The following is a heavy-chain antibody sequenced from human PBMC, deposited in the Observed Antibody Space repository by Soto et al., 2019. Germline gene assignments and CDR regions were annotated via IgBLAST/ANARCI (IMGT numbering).Heavy chain of an antibody. CDR2: IDHSGNT. Sequence: TENASIRRAVHGGSFSHYYWCWIRQRPRKKLELIAEIDHSGNTNYNPSLKSRVTISVDTSRNQFSLKLNSVTAADTAVYYCARDSLRGYYYGSGRFRYWFDPWGQGTLVTVS. CDR1: GGSFSHYY. V-gene: IGHV4-34*01. D-gene: IGHD3-10*01. J-gene: IGHJ5*02. CDR3: ARDSLRGYYYGSGRFRYWFDP.